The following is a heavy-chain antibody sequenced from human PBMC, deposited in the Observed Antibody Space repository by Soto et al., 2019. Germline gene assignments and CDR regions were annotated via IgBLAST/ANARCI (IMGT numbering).Heavy chain of an antibody. J-gene: IGHJ4*02. V-gene: IGHV4-39*01. CDR2: VYYSGTT. Sequence: SETLSLTCTVSGGSISSSSYYWGWIRQPPGKGLEWIGSVYYSGTTYYNPSLKSRVTISVDTSKNQFSLKLSSVTAADTSVYYCARIDYYYDSGNDYWGQGTLVTVS. CDR3: ARIDYYYDSGNDY. D-gene: IGHD3-10*01. CDR1: GGSISSSSYY.